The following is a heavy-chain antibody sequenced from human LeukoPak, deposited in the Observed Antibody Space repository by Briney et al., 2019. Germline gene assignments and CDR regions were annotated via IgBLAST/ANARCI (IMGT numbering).Heavy chain of an antibody. Sequence: ASVKVSCKASGGTFSSYAISWVRQAPGQGLEWMGGIIPIFGTANYAQKFQGRVTITADESTSTAYMELSSLRSEDTAVYYCARGVEGSSWYLNWGQGTLVTVSS. J-gene: IGHJ4*02. CDR2: IIPIFGTA. CDR1: GGTFSSYA. CDR3: ARGVEGSSWYLN. D-gene: IGHD6-13*01. V-gene: IGHV1-69*13.